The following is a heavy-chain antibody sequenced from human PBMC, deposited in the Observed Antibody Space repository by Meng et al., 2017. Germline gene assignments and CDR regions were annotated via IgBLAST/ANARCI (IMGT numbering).Heavy chain of an antibody. CDR1: GGTFSSYA. D-gene: IGHD5-18*01. CDR3: ARVTAMGYYYYYGMDV. J-gene: IGHJ6*02. CDR2: INPIFGTA. V-gene: IGHV1-69*13. Sequence: SVKVSCKASGGTFSSYAISWVRQAPGQGLEWMGGINPIFGTANYAQKFQGRVTITADESTSTAYMELSSLRSEDTAVYYCARVTAMGYYYYYGMDVWGQGTTVTVSS.